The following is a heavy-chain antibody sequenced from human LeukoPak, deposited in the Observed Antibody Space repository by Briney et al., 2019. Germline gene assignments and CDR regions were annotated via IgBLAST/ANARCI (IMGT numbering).Heavy chain of an antibody. V-gene: IGHV4-61*02. Sequence: TSETLSLTCTVSGASIRGDSYHWTWIRQPAGKGLEWVGRIDTRGISNYNPSLKSRVTISVDTSKNQFSLKLSSVTAADTAVYYCARDRDAFDIWGQGTMVTVSS. CDR1: GASIRGDSYH. CDR3: ARDRDAFDI. CDR2: IDTRGIS. J-gene: IGHJ3*02.